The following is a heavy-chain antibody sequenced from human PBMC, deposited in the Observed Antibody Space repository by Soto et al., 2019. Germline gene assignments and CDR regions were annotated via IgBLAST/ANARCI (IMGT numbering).Heavy chain of an antibody. CDR2: IYYSGST. CDR1: GDSISSGDYF. Sequence: QVQLQESGPGLVKPSQTLSLTCTVSGDSISSGDYFWSWIRQPPGKAHEWIGYIYYSGSTYYNPSLESRLTISVYPSQNQFSLRLSSVTAADTAVYYCARGVKISRMFDYWGQGTLVTVSS. J-gene: IGHJ4*02. D-gene: IGHD2-15*01. CDR3: ARGVKISRMFDY. V-gene: IGHV4-30-4*01.